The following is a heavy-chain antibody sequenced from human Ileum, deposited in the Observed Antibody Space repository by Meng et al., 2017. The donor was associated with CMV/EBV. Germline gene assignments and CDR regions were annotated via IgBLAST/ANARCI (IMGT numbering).Heavy chain of an antibody. J-gene: IGHJ5*02. Sequence: GQLQEAGPGLVNPSQTLSLSCTVSGASISSGDYYWSWIRQPPGKGLEWIGYIFFSGNTYYNPSLNNRVIISIDTPRNQFSLKVDSVTAADTAVYYCARFRIAALGNLFDPWGHGTLVTVSS. D-gene: IGHD6-13*01. CDR1: GASISSGDYY. V-gene: IGHV4-30-4*08. CDR2: IFFSGNT. CDR3: ARFRIAALGNLFDP.